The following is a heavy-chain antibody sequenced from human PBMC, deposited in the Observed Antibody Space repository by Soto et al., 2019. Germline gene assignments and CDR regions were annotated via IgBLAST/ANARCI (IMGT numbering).Heavy chain of an antibody. CDR3: ARGMTPPGAPAWYYFDS. CDR2: IYRTGST. Sequence: SETLSLTCAVSGGSFTSNNWWTWVRQPPGQGLEWIGEIYRTGSTNYNPSLRSRVTMSADVSKNQFSLRLTSVTAADTALYYCARGMTPPGAPAWYYFDSWGQGTLVTVSS. CDR1: GGSFTSNNW. D-gene: IGHD2-8*02. J-gene: IGHJ4*02. V-gene: IGHV4-4*02.